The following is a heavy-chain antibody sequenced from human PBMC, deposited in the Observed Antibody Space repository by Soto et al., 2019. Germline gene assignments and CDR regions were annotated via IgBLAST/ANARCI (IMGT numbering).Heavy chain of an antibody. Sequence: QLQLQESGPGLVKPSETLSLTCSLSGGSISSTFYYCGWIRQPPGKGLEWIGSIYYSGTTFYNASIKGRATISVATSKNQFSLRLTSVTATDTAVYFCARQKWEQPKWFDPWGQGTLVTVSS. J-gene: IGHJ5*02. CDR1: GGSISSTFYY. V-gene: IGHV4-39*01. CDR3: ARQKWEQPKWFDP. CDR2: IYYSGTT. D-gene: IGHD1-26*01.